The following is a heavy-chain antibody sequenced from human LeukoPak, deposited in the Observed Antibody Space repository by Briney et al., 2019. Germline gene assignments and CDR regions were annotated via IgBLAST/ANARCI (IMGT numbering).Heavy chain of an antibody. Sequence: GASVKVSCKASAYSFTSYYMHWVRQAPGQGLEWMGWINPNSGGTKYAQKFQGRVTMTRDTSISTAYLELSRMTSDDTAVYYCARDWAVDFWGQGTLVTVSS. CDR1: AYSFTSYY. CDR3: ARDWAVDF. V-gene: IGHV1-2*02. D-gene: IGHD3-16*01. CDR2: INPNSGGT. J-gene: IGHJ4*02.